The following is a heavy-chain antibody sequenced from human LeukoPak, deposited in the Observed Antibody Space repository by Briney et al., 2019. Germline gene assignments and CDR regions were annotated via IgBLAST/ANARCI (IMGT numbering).Heavy chain of an antibody. Sequence: SVKVSCKASGGTFSSYAISWVRQAPGQGLEWMGRIIPILGIANYAQKFQGRVTITADKSTSTAYMELSSLRSEDTAVYYCARKPGLTYYCDSTWIDYWGQGTLVTVSS. J-gene: IGHJ4*02. D-gene: IGHD3-22*01. V-gene: IGHV1-69*04. CDR2: IIPILGIA. CDR1: GGTFSSYA. CDR3: ARKPGLTYYCDSTWIDY.